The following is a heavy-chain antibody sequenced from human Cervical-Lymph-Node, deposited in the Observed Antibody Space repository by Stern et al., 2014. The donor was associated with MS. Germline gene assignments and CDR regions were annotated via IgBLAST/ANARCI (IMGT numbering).Heavy chain of an antibody. CDR3: ARGLLGSENAFDI. CDR1: GYTFTSYG. J-gene: IGHJ3*02. D-gene: IGHD2-15*01. Sequence: VQLVESGAEVKKPGASVKVSCKASGYTFTSYGISWVRQAPGQGLEWMGGISAYTGNINYTQTLQVSVTMTTDTSTSTAYMDLRSLRSDDTAVYYCARGLLGSENAFDIWGQGTMVTVSS. V-gene: IGHV1-18*01. CDR2: ISAYTGNI.